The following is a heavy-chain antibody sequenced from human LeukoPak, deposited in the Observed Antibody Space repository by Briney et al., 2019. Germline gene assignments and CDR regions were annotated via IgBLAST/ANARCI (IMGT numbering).Heavy chain of an antibody. CDR1: GGSFSGYY. CDR3: ARGTRGRDSTQNDAFDI. CDR2: INHSGSA. V-gene: IGHV4-34*01. J-gene: IGHJ3*02. D-gene: IGHD2-2*01. Sequence: SETLPLTCAVYGGSFSGYYWSWIRQPPGKELEGIGEINHSGSANYNPSLKSRVTISVDTSKNQFSLKLSSVTAGDTAVYYCARGTRGRDSTQNDAFDIWGEGTMVTVSS.